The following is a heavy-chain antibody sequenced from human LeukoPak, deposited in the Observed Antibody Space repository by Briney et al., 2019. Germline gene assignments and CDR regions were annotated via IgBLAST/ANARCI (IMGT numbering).Heavy chain of an antibody. D-gene: IGHD2-21*02. CDR3: ARAKLDDCGGDCDQYFQH. CDR2: INPNNGGT. Sequence: ASVKVSCKASGYTFADYYFHWVRQAAGQGLEWMGWINPNNGGTQYAQKFQGRVTLTRDTSISTAYMELSRLTSDDTAVYYCARAKLDDCGGDCDQYFQHWGQGTLVTVSS. J-gene: IGHJ1*01. CDR1: GYTFADYY. V-gene: IGHV1-2*02.